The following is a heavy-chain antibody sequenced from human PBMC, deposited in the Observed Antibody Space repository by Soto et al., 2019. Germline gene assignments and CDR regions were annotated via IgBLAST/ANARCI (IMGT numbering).Heavy chain of an antibody. CDR2: ISYDGSNK. CDR1: GFTFSSYG. V-gene: IGHV3-30*18. J-gene: IGHJ6*02. Sequence: QVQLVESGGGVVQPGRSLRLSCAASGFTFSSYGMHWVRQAPGKGLEWVAVISYDGSNKYYADSVRGRFTISRDNSKNTLYLQMNSLRAEDTAVYYCAKDKAAAGMPYYYGMDVWGQGTTVTVSS. CDR3: AKDKAAAGMPYYYGMDV. D-gene: IGHD6-13*01.